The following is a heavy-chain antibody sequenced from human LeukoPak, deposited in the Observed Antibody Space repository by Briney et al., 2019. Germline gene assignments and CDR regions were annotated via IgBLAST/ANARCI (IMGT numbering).Heavy chain of an antibody. Sequence: GGSLRLSCAASGFTFTSYAMSWVRQAPGKGLEWVSNISGGGGITYYADSVKGRFTISRDSSKKTLYLQMNSLRGEDTAVYYCAKDQNYDILTGLRWYYGMDVWGQGTTVTVSS. J-gene: IGHJ6*02. D-gene: IGHD3-9*01. V-gene: IGHV3-23*01. CDR1: GFTFTSYA. CDR2: ISGGGGIT. CDR3: AKDQNYDILTGLRWYYGMDV.